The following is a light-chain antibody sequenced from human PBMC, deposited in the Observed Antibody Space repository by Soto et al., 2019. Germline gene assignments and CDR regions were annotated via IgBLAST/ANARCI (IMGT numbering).Light chain of an antibody. CDR2: AAS. Sequence: AIRMTQSPSSFSASTGDRVTITCRASQGISSYLAWYQQKPGKAPKLLIYAASTLQSRVPSRFSGSGSGTDFTLTFSCLQSEDFATYYCQQYYSYPWTFGQGTKVEIK. V-gene: IGKV1-8*01. CDR1: QGISSY. CDR3: QQYYSYPWT. J-gene: IGKJ1*01.